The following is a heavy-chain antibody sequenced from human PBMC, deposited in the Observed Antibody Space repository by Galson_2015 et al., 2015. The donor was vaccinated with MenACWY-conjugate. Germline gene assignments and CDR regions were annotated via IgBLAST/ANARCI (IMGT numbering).Heavy chain of an antibody. CDR2: ISYDGNNK. J-gene: IGHJ4*02. Sequence: SLRLSCAASGFTFSHYGMHWVRQAPGKGLEWVTAISYDGNNKYYADSVKGRFTISRDNSKNTVSLQMNGLTTEDTAVYFCARVLSSGCTRQLDYWGQGTLVAVSS. CDR1: GFTFSHYG. CDR3: ARVLSSGCTRQLDY. D-gene: IGHD3-22*01. V-gene: IGHV3-30*03.